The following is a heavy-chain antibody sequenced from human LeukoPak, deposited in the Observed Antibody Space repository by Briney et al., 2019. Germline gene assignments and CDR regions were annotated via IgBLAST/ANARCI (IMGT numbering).Heavy chain of an antibody. J-gene: IGHJ5*02. CDR1: GYTFTSHD. V-gene: IGHV1-8*01. D-gene: IGHD1-26*01. Sequence: ASVKVSCKASGYTFTSHDINWVRQAPGQGLEWMGWVNPNSGNTGYAQKFQGRVTMTRNTSINTAYMELSSLRSEDTAVYYCARGLGSYSTNWFDPWGQGTLVTVSS. CDR2: VNPNSGNT. CDR3: ARGLGSYSTNWFDP.